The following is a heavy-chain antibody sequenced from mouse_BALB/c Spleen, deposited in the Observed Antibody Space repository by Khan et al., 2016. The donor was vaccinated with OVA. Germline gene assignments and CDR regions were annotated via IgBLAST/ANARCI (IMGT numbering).Heavy chain of an antibody. D-gene: IGHD1-1*02. CDR2: IDPGSGSS. V-gene: IGHV1S41*01. J-gene: IGHJ4*01. Sequence: DLVQPGASVKLSCKASGYTFTSYWINWIKQSPGQGLEWIGRIDPGSGSSSYNEMFKGKATLTLDTSSSTAYIPLSSLSSEDTAGYFCAEENYYDGSCYAMDYWGQGTSVTVSS. CDR1: GYTFTSYW. CDR3: AEENYYDGSCYAMDY.